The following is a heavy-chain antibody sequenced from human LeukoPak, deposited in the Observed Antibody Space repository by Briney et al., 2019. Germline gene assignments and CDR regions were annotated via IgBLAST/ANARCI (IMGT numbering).Heavy chain of an antibody. J-gene: IGHJ6*03. CDR3: ARAAHCSSTSCYSGYYYMDV. Sequence: PGGSLRLSCAASGFTFSSYSMNWVRQATGKGLEWVSAIGTAGDTYYPGSVKGRFTISRENAKNSLYLQMNSLRAGDTAVYYCARAAHCSSTSCYSGYYYMDVWGKGTTVTISS. CDR1: GFTFSSYS. CDR2: IGTAGDT. V-gene: IGHV3-13*01. D-gene: IGHD2-2*01.